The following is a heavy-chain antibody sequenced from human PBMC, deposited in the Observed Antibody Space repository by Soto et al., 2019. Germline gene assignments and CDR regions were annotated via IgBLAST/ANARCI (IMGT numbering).Heavy chain of an antibody. Sequence: ASVKVSCKASGYTFTSYDINWVRQATGQGLEWMGWMNPNSGNTGYAQKFQGRVTMTRNTSISTAYMELSSLRSEDTAVYYCTTDWATDYGDSHDWAEAFDIWGQGTMVTVSS. CDR2: MNPNSGNT. CDR3: TTDWATDYGDSHDWAEAFDI. D-gene: IGHD4-17*01. J-gene: IGHJ3*02. CDR1: GYTFTSYD. V-gene: IGHV1-8*01.